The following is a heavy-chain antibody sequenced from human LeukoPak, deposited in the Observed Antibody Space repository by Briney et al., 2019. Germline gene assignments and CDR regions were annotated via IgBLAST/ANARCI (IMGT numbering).Heavy chain of an antibody. J-gene: IGHJ5*02. CDR3: ARDDCSSISCYHNWFDP. CDR2: IKQDGSEK. V-gene: IGHV3-7*01. D-gene: IGHD2-2*01. Sequence: GGSLRLSCAVSGFTFSSYWMSWVRQAPGKGLEWVANIKQDGSEKYYVDSVKGRFTISRDNAKNSLYLQMNSLRAEDTAVYYCARDDCSSISCYHNWFDPWGQGTLVTVSS. CDR1: GFTFSSYW.